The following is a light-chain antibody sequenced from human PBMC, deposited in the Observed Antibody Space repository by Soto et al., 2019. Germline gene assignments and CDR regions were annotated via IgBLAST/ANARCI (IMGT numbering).Light chain of an antibody. V-gene: IGLV2-14*01. J-gene: IGLJ1*01. CDR3: SSYTSGSTPYV. CDR2: EVS. CDR1: SSDVGGHNY. Sequence: QSALTQPASVSGSPGQSITISCTGTSSDVGGHNYVCWYQQHPGKAPKLMIYEVSNRPSGVSKRFSGSKSGNTASLTISGLQAEDEADYYCSSYTSGSTPYVFGTGTKVTVL.